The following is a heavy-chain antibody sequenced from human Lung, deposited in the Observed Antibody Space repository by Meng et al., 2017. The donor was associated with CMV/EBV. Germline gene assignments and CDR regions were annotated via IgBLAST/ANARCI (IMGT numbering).Heavy chain of an antibody. CDR2: ATGGGDST. CDR3: AKGNAEYCSGVSCYAFDY. J-gene: IGHJ4*02. CDR1: RLTSSSYA. Sequence: SLTPSRAVARLTSSSYATTWVRQAPGNGLGWVSVATGGGDSTYYADSVKGRFTISRDNSANALYLQMNSLRVEDTAIYYCAKGNAEYCSGVSCYAFDYWGQGNXVNVDS. V-gene: IGHV3-23*01. D-gene: IGHD2-15*01.